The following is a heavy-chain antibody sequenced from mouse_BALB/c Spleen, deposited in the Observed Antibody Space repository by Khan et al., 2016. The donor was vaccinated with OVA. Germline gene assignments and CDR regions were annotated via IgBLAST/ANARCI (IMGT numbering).Heavy chain of an antibody. CDR2: INPHIGET. D-gene: IGHD1-1*01. V-gene: IGHV1-20*02. CDR3: SRKNGIDCDY. J-gene: IGHJ2*01. CDR1: GYSFTGYF. Sequence: EVQLQQSGPELVKPGASVKISCKASGYSFTGYFMNWVMQSHGKSLEWIGRINPHIGETLYNQKFKGKATLTVDESSRTAHMALRSLASEDSAVYYCSRKNGIDCDYWGQGTTLTVSA.